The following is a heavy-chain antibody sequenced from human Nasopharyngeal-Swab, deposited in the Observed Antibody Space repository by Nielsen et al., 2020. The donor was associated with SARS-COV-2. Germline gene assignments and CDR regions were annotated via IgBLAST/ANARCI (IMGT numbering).Heavy chain of an antibody. CDR3: ARDRAGGVGSTFDY. Sequence: SLKISCAASGFTFDDYAMHWVRQAPGKGLEWVSGISWNSGSIGYADSVKGRFTISRDNAKNSLYLQMNSLRAEDTAVYYCARDRAGGVGSTFDYWGQGTLVTVSS. CDR1: GFTFDDYA. V-gene: IGHV3-9*01. CDR2: ISWNSGSI. J-gene: IGHJ4*02. D-gene: IGHD2-15*01.